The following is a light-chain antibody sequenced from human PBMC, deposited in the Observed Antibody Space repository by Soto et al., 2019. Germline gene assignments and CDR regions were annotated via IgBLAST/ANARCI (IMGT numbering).Light chain of an antibody. Sequence: EIVWTQSPGTLSLSPGARATLSCRASQSVSSSYLAWYQQKPGQAPRLHIYGASSRATGIPDRFSGSGSGTDCTLNIIRLEPEDLAVYYCQQYGSSSWTFGQGTKVEIK. V-gene: IGKV3-20*01. CDR3: QQYGSSSWT. CDR1: QSVSSSY. J-gene: IGKJ1*01. CDR2: GAS.